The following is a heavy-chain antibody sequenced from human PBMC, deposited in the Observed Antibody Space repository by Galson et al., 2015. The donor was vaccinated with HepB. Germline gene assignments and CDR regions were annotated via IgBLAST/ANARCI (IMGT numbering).Heavy chain of an antibody. J-gene: IGHJ5*02. Sequence: SLRLSCAASGFTFDDYAMHWVRQAPGKGLEWVSGISRNSGSIGYADSVKGRFTISRDNAKNSLYLQMNSLRAEDTAVYYCARGQLRFLEWLLSDFDPWGQGTLVTVSS. V-gene: IGHV3-9*01. CDR1: GFTFDDYA. D-gene: IGHD3-3*01. CDR2: ISRNSGSI. CDR3: ARGQLRFLEWLLSDFDP.